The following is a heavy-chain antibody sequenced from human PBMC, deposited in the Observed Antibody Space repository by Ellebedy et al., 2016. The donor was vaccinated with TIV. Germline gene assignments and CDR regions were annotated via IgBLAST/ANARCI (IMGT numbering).Heavy chain of an antibody. Sequence: SETLSLXXTVSGVSIRSSLYYWGWIRQPPGKGLEWVGSLFHSGSTYYNPSLKSRVTISDDTSKNQFSLRLTSVTAADTAVYYCATYRGAIDSFDIWGQGTLVTVSS. CDR2: LFHSGST. CDR3: ATYRGAIDSFDI. D-gene: IGHD3-10*01. CDR1: GVSIRSSLYY. V-gene: IGHV4-39*01. J-gene: IGHJ3*02.